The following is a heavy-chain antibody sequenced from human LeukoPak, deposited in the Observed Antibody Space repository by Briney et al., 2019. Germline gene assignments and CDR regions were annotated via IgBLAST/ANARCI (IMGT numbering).Heavy chain of an antibody. CDR1: GGSLSSSSYY. CDR2: IYYSGST. D-gene: IGHD3-3*01. Sequence: PSETLSLTCTVSGGSLSSSSYYWGWIRQPPGKGLEWIGSIYYSGSTYYNPSLKSRVTVSIDTSKNQFSLKLSSVTAADTAVYYCARHSGNSLLRFLEWPGGFDIWGQGTMVTVSS. V-gene: IGHV4-39*01. J-gene: IGHJ3*02. CDR3: ARHSGNSLLRFLEWPGGFDI.